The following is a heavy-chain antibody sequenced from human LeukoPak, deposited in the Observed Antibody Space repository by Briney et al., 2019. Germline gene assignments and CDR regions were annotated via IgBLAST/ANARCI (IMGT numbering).Heavy chain of an antibody. CDR1: GYTLTELS. D-gene: IGHD6-13*01. J-gene: IGHJ1*01. V-gene: IGHV1-24*01. CDR2: FDPEDGET. Sequence: ASVKVSCTVSGYTLTELSMHWVRQAPGKGLEWMGGFDPEDGETIYAQKFQGRVTMTEDTSTDTAYMELSSLRSEDTAVYYCATAGGYGSSWSKSCFQHWGQGTLVTVSS. CDR3: ATAGGYGSSWSKSCFQH.